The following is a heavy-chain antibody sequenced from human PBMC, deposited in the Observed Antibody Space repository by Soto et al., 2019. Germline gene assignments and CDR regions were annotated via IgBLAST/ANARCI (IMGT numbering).Heavy chain of an antibody. J-gene: IGHJ6*02. D-gene: IGHD1-7*01. CDR3: ARDPTNWNYPGHPYYYGLDV. V-gene: IGHV3-11*01. Sequence: QVQLVESGGGLVEPGGSLRLSCTASGFDFSDYYMAWIRQAPGKGLEWVSYIGGSGGPIYYADSVKGRFTISRDNTKNLLYLQMNSLRVEDTAVYFCARDPTNWNYPGHPYYYGLDVWGQGTTATVSS. CDR1: GFDFSDYY. CDR2: IGGSGGPI.